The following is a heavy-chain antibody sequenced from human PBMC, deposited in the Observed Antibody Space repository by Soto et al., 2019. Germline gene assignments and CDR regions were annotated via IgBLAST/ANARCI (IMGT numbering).Heavy chain of an antibody. Sequence: GGSLRLSCAASGFVFSSYAMSWVRQAPGKGLEWVSAISGSGTTAYYADSVKGRFIISRDNPKNTMYLQMNSLRAEDTAVYFCAKTTDGWFSAFEIWGQGTVVTVSS. CDR3: AKTTDGWFSAFEI. D-gene: IGHD6-19*01. V-gene: IGHV3-23*01. CDR1: GFVFSSYA. CDR2: ISGSGTTA. J-gene: IGHJ3*02.